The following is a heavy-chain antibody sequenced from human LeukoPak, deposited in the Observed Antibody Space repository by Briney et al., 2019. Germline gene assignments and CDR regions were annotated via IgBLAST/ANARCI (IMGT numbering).Heavy chain of an antibody. CDR3: ARGRDSSSCPWDY. V-gene: IGHV3-7*01. CDR2: IKQDGSEK. D-gene: IGHD6-13*01. J-gene: IGHJ4*02. CDR1: GFTFSSYW. Sequence: PGGSLRLSCAASGFTFSSYWMSWVRQAPGKGREWVANIKQDGSEKYYVDSVKGRFTISRDNAKNSLYLQMNSLRAEDTAVYYCARGRDSSSCPWDYWGQGTLVTVSS.